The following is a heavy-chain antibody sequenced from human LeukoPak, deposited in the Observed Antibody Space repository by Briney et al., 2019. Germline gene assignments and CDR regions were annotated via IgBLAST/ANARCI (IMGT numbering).Heavy chain of an antibody. CDR3: ARLLRRPNWFDP. CDR1: GGSISSYY. D-gene: IGHD3-3*01. CDR2: IYYSGST. J-gene: IGHJ5*02. V-gene: IGHV4-39*01. Sequence: SETLSLTCTVSGGSISSYYWGWIRQPPGKGLEWIGSIYYSGSTYYNPSLKSRVTISVDTSKNQFSLKLSSVTAADTAVYYCARLLRRPNWFDPWGQGTLVTVSS.